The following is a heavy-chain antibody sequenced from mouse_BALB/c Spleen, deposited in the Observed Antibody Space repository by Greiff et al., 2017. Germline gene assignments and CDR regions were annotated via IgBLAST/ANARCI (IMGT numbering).Heavy chain of an antibody. J-gene: IGHJ1*01. CDR2: ISYDGSN. V-gene: IGHV3-6*02. Sequence: ESGPGLVKPSQSLSLTCSVTGYSITSGYYWNWIRQFPGNKLEWMGYISYDGSNNYNPSLKNRISITRDTSKNQFFLKLNSVTTEDTATYYCARENDYDGGLYFDVWGAGTTVTVSS. D-gene: IGHD2-4*01. CDR3: ARENDYDGGLYFDV. CDR1: GYSITSGYY.